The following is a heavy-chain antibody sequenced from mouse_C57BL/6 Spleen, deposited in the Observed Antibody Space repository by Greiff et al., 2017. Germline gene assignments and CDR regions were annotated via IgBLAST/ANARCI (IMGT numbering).Heavy chain of an antibody. D-gene: IGHD1-1*01. Sequence: QVQLKESGAELARPGASVKLSCKASGYTFTSYGISWVKQRTGQGLEWIGEIYPRSGNTYYNEKFKGKATLTADKSSSTAYMELRSLTSEDSAVYFCAPYYGSSAFAYWGQGTLVTVSA. CDR2: IYPRSGNT. V-gene: IGHV1-81*01. CDR3: APYYGSSAFAY. CDR1: GYTFTSYG. J-gene: IGHJ3*01.